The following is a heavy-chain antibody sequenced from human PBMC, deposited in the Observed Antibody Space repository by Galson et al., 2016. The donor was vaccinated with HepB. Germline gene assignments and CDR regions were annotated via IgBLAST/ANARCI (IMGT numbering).Heavy chain of an antibody. CDR3: ASGFRSGWGIDY. Sequence: SLRLSCAASGFTFSSYEMNWVRQAPGKGLEWVSYIKSRGGSVYYADSVKGRFTIDRDNDKNSLYLQMNSLRADDTAVYFCASGFRSGWGIDYWGQGTLVTVSS. J-gene: IGHJ4*02. D-gene: IGHD6-19*01. V-gene: IGHV3-48*03. CDR2: IKSRGGSV. CDR1: GFTFSSYE.